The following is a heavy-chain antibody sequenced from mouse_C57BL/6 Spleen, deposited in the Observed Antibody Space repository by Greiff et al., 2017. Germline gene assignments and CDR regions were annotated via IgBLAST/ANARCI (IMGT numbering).Heavy chain of an antibody. Sequence: VMLVESGPELVKPGASVKISCKASGYAFSSSWMNWVKQRPGRGLEWIGRIYPGDGDTNYNGKFKGRTPLTADKSSSTAYMQLSSLTSEDSAFYFCAREDGYTRSYFDYWGQGTTLTVSS. CDR1: GYAFSSSW. D-gene: IGHD2-3*01. CDR3: AREDGYTRSYFDY. V-gene: IGHV1-82*01. J-gene: IGHJ2*01. CDR2: IYPGDGDT.